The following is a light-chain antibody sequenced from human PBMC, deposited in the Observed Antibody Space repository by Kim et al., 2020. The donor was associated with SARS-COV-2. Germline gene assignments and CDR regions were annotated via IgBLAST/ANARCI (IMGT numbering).Light chain of an antibody. V-gene: IGLV3-1*01. CDR2: QDS. CDR1: KLGDKY. Sequence: SYELTQPPSVSVSPGQKASITCYGDKLGDKYACWYQQKPGQSPVLVIYQDSKRPSGIPERFSGSNSGNTATLTISGTQAMDEADYYCQAWDSSTAVFGIGTKVTVL. J-gene: IGLJ1*01. CDR3: QAWDSSTAV.